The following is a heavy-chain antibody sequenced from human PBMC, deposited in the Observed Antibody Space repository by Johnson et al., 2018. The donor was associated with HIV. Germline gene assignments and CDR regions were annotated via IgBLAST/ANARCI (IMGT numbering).Heavy chain of an antibody. Sequence: VQLVESGGGVVRPGGSLRLSCVASGFTFDDYGMSWVRQVPGKGLEWVSGINYYGSSTGYADSVKGRFTISRDNAKNSLYLQMKSLRVEDTALYYCARGFSSGYNDAFDIWGQATMVTVS. CDR3: ARGFSSGYNDAFDI. CDR2: INYYGSST. CDR1: GFTFDDYG. V-gene: IGHV3-20*04. D-gene: IGHD3-22*01. J-gene: IGHJ3*02.